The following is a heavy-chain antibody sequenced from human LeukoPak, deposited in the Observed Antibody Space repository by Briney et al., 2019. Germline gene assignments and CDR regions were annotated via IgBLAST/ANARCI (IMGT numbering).Heavy chain of an antibody. D-gene: IGHD4-17*01. CDR1: GGGSISSSTYY. CDR2: IYYSGSS. V-gene: IGHV4-39*01. J-gene: IGHJ4*02. Sequence: SETLSLTCTVSGGGSISSSTYYWGWIRQPPGKGLEWIGSIYYSGSSYYSPSLKSRVTISVDTSKSQFSLKVSSVTAADTAVYYCARHGRKVTTSTFDYWGQGTLVTVSS. CDR3: ARHGRKVTTSTFDY.